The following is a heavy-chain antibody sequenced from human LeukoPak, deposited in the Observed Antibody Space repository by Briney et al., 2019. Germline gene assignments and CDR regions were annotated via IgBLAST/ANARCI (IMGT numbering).Heavy chain of an antibody. V-gene: IGHV4-59*08. CDR2: IYYSGST. D-gene: IGHD5-18*01. J-gene: IGHJ6*02. CDR1: GGSISDYY. Sequence: SETLSLTCTVSGGSISDYYWSWIRQPPGKGLEWIGYIYYSGSTNYNPSLKSRVTISVDTSKNQFSLRLSSVTAADTAVYYCARLKDTAVAYYSGMDVWGQGTTVTVSS. CDR3: ARLKDTAVAYYSGMDV.